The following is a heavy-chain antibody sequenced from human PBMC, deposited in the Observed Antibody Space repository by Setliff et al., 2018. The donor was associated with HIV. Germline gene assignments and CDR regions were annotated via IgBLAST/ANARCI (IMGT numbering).Heavy chain of an antibody. CDR2: IYYSGRT. D-gene: IGHD6-19*01. CDR1: GGSISNSRYY. J-gene: IGHJ5*02. V-gene: IGHV4-39*07. CDR3: ARDLSGWYRIRGMNWFDP. Sequence: PSETLSLTCTVSGGSISNSRYYWSWIRQPPGKGLEWIGSIYYSGRTYYNPSLKSRVTISVDTSKNQFSLKLSSVTAADTAVYYCARDLSGWYRIRGMNWFDPWGQGTLVTVSS.